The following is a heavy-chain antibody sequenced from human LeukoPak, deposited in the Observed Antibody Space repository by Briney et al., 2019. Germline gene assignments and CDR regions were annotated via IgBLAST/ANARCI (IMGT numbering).Heavy chain of an antibody. J-gene: IGHJ4*02. CDR1: GYTFTSYG. V-gene: IGHV1-18*01. D-gene: IGHD6-19*01. Sequence: ASVKVSCKASGYTFTSYGISWVRQAPGQGLEWMGWMSAYNGNTNYAQKLQGRVTMTTDTSTSTAYMELRSLRSDDTAVYYCARGAMSAKSPGYSSGWYDWGQGTLVTVSS. CDR3: ARGAMSAKSPGYSSGWYD. CDR2: MSAYNGNT.